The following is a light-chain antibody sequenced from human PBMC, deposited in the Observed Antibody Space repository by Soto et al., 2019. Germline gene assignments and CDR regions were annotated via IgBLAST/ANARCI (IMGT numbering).Light chain of an antibody. CDR3: QQLNSYPGT. V-gene: IGKV1-9*01. Sequence: DIQLTQSPSFLSASVGDRVPITCRASQGISSYLAWYQQKPGKAPKLLIYAASTLQSGVPSRFSGSGSGTEFTLTISSLQPEDFATYYCQQLNSYPGTFGGGTKVEIK. CDR2: AAS. J-gene: IGKJ4*01. CDR1: QGISSY.